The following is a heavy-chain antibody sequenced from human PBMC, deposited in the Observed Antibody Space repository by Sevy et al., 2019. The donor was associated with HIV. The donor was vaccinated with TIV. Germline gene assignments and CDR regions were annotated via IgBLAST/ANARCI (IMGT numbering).Heavy chain of an antibody. D-gene: IGHD6-13*01. CDR1: GFTFGDYC. CDR2: LKSDVYGGTF. V-gene: IGHV3-49*04. Sequence: GGSLRLSCTASGFTFGDYCMSWVRQAPGKGLEWVAFLKSDVYGGTFDHAAYVKSRLVISRDDSKTIAYLQMNDLKTEETGVYYCTRWKAAQSIFDYWGQGALVTVSS. J-gene: IGHJ4*02. CDR3: TRWKAAQSIFDY.